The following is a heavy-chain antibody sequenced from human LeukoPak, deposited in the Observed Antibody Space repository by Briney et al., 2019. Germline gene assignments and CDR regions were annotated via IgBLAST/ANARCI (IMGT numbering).Heavy chain of an antibody. J-gene: IGHJ4*02. CDR3: AKDVAGTTGGFDY. Sequence: SLRLSCAASGFTFDDYAMHWVRQAPGKGLEWVSGISWNSGSIGYADSVKGRFTISRDNAKNSLYLQMNSLRAEDTALYYCAKDVAGTTGGFDYWGQGTLVTVSS. D-gene: IGHD1-14*01. CDR2: ISWNSGSI. V-gene: IGHV3-9*01. CDR1: GFTFDDYA.